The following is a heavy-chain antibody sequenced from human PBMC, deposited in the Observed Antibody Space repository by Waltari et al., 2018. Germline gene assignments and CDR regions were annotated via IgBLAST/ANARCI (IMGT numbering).Heavy chain of an antibody. CDR3: ARDPHYSNFDY. CDR2: IKGDGSQK. CDR1: GFTFSTYW. Sequence: EVHLVESGGGLVQPGGSLRLSCAASGFTFSTYWMTWVRQAPGKGLDWLAKIKGDGSQKNYVDSVKGRFTISRDTANNSLYLQMNSLRAEDTAVYYCARDPHYSNFDYWGQGTLVTVSS. D-gene: IGHD4-4*01. V-gene: IGHV3-7*01. J-gene: IGHJ4*02.